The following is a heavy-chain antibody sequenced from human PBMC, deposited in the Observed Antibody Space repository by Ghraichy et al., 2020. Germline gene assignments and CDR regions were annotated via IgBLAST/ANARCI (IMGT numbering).Heavy chain of an antibody. CDR1: GGSISSSSYY. CDR3: ARQSSVGATLLPSGMEV. D-gene: IGHD1-26*01. CDR2: IYYSGST. Sequence: SETLSLTCTVSGGSISSSSYYWGWIRQPPGKGLEWIGSIYYSGSTYYNPSLKSRVTISVDTSKNQFSLKLSSVTAADTAVYYCARQSSVGATLLPSGMEVWGQGTTVTVSS. J-gene: IGHJ6*02. V-gene: IGHV4-39*01.